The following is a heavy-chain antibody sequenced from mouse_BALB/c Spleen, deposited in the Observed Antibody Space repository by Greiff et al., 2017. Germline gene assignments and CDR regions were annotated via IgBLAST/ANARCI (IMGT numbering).Heavy chain of an antibody. J-gene: IGHJ2*01. V-gene: IGHV1-69*01. CDR1: GYTFTDYW. CDR3: AGGSSSFDY. CDR2: IDTSDSYT. D-gene: IGHD1-1*01. Sequence: VQLQQPGAELVMPGASVKMSCKASGYTFTDYWMHWVKQRPGQGLEWIGAIDTSDSYTSYNQKFKGKATLTVDESSSTAYMQLSSLTSEDSAVYYCAGGSSSFDYWGQGTTLTVSS.